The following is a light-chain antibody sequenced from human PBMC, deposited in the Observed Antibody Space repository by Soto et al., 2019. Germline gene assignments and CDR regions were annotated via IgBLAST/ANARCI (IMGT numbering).Light chain of an antibody. J-gene: IGKJ1*01. Sequence: EIVLTQSPGTLSQSPGERATLSCRASQSVSNYLAWYQQKPGQTPRLLIYVASSRATGIPDRFSGSGSGTDFTLTISRLEPEDFAVYYCQQYGGSPQTFGQGTKVEIK. CDR3: QQYGGSPQT. V-gene: IGKV3-20*01. CDR2: VAS. CDR1: QSVSNY.